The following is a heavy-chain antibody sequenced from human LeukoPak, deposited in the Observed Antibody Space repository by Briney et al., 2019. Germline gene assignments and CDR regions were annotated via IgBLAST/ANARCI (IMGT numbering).Heavy chain of an antibody. CDR2: ISAYNGNT. Sequence: ASVKVSCKASGYTLTSHGISWVRQAPGQGLEGMGWISAYNGNTNYAQKLQGRVTMTTDTPTSTAYMELRSLRSDDTAVYYCARGKRTMVRGVIKSFDYWGQGTLVTVSS. V-gene: IGHV1-18*01. CDR1: GYTLTSHG. CDR3: ARGKRTMVRGVIKSFDY. J-gene: IGHJ4*02. D-gene: IGHD3-10*01.